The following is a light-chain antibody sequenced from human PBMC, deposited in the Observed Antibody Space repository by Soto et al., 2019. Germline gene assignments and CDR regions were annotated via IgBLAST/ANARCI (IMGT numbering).Light chain of an antibody. CDR3: QQYGSSPPT. Sequence: EIVLTQSPGTLSLSPGERATLSCRASQSVSSSYLAWYQQKPGQAPRLLIYGAYNRATGIPDRFSGSGSGTDFTLTISRLEPEDFAVYYCQQYGSSPPTFGQGT. CDR1: QSVSSSY. J-gene: IGKJ1*01. V-gene: IGKV3-20*01. CDR2: GAY.